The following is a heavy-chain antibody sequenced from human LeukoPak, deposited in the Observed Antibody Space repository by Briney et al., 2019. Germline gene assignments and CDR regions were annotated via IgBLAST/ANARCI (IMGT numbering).Heavy chain of an antibody. CDR3: ARGGSYLSAFDI. J-gene: IGHJ3*02. V-gene: IGHV3-11*01. Sequence: GGSLRLSCAATGFTFSDRYMSWIRQAPGKGMEWVAYISPNGDNIHYADSVKGRFTIYSDNAKNSLFLQVNSLRAEDTAVYYCARGGSYLSAFDIWGQGTMVTVSS. D-gene: IGHD1-26*01. CDR2: ISPNGDNI. CDR1: GFTFSDRY.